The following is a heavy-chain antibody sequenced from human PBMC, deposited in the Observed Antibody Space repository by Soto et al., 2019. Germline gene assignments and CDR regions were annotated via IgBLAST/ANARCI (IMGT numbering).Heavy chain of an antibody. Sequence: SETLSLTCSVSGGSISSGYYYWIWVRQFPGKGLEWIGYIYYSGTTYYNPSLRSRVIMSVDTSKNQFSLKLSSVTAADTAVYYCARDHKWDGMDVWGQGTTVTVSS. CDR3: ARDHKWDGMDV. J-gene: IGHJ6*02. CDR2: IYYSGTT. CDR1: GGSISSGYYY. D-gene: IGHD1-26*01. V-gene: IGHV4-31*03.